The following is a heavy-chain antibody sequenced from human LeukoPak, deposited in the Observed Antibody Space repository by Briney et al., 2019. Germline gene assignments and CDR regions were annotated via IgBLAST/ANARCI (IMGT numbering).Heavy chain of an antibody. Sequence: SETLSLTCTVPGGSISSYYWSWIRQPAGKGLEWIGRIYTSGSTNYNPSLKSRVTMSVDTSKNQFSLKLSSVTAADTAVYYCARVRGDSSGYYYGITIFDYWGQGTLVTVSS. V-gene: IGHV4-4*07. J-gene: IGHJ4*02. CDR1: GGSISSYY. CDR2: IYTSGST. CDR3: ARVRGDSSGYYYGITIFDY. D-gene: IGHD3-22*01.